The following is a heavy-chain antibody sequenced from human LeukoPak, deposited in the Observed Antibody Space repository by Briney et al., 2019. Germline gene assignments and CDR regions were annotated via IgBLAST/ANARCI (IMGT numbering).Heavy chain of an antibody. D-gene: IGHD1-1*01. CDR2: TNGDGGTT. Sequence: PGGSLRLSCAASGFTFSNHWMQWVRQAPGQGLVFVSRTNGDGGTTSYADSVKGRFTISRDNDKNILYLQLNSLRAEDTAVYYCARESDASNDLDYWGQGTLVPVSS. V-gene: IGHV3-74*01. J-gene: IGHJ4*02. CDR1: GFTFSNHW. CDR3: ARESDASNDLDY.